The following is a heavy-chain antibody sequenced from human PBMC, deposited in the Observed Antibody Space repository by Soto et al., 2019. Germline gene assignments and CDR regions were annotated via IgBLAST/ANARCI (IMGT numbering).Heavy chain of an antibody. V-gene: IGHV4-4*02. CDR1: GGSFTSNNW. D-gene: IGHD1-7*01. J-gene: IGHJ4*02. CDR3: ESRDPGTSVDY. CDR2: IYRTGST. Sequence: SETLSLTCAVSGGSFTSNNWWTWVRQPPGQGLEWIGEIYRTGSTNYNPSLKSRVTISLDKSENQFSLKVTSLTAADTAVYYCESRDPGTSVDYWGQGALVTVSS.